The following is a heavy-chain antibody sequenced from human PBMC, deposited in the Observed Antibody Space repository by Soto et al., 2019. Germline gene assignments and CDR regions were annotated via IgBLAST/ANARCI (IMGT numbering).Heavy chain of an antibody. D-gene: IGHD2-21*02. CDR2: IDWDDDK. Sequence: GSGPTLVNPTQTLTLTCTFSGFSLSTSGMCVSWIRQPPGKALEWLALIDWDDDKYYSTSLKTRLTISKDTSKNQVVLTMTNMDPVDTATYYCIQSRCGGDCLQSYASYYYYGMDVWGQGTTVTVSS. CDR3: IQSRCGGDCLQSYASYYYYGMDV. CDR1: GFSLSTSGMC. V-gene: IGHV2-70*12. J-gene: IGHJ6*02.